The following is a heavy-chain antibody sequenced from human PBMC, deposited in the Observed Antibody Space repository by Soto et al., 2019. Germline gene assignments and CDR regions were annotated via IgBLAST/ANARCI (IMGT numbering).Heavy chain of an antibody. CDR2: ISSDGSST. CDR1: GFTFSSYW. J-gene: IGHJ3*02. CDR3: ARCWYYYDSSSDFSGDAFDI. Sequence: EVQLVESGGGLVQPGGSLRLSCAASGFTFSSYWMHWVRQGPGKELVWVSRISSDGSSTNYADSVKGRFTISRDNAKNTLYLQMNSLRAEDTAVYYCARCWYYYDSSSDFSGDAFDIWGHGTMVTVSS. D-gene: IGHD3-22*01. V-gene: IGHV3-74*01.